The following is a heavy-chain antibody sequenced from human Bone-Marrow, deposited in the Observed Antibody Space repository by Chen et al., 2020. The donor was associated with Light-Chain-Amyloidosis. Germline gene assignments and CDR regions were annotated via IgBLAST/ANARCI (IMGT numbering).Heavy chain of an antibody. CDR3: ARVSRDSSGYVQTRGYYYGMDV. J-gene: IGHJ6*02. D-gene: IGHD3-22*01. CDR2: ISSSGSTI. Sequence: EVQLVESGGGVARPGGSLRLSCAASGFTFSSYEMNWVRQAPGKGLEWVSYISSSGSTIYYADSVKGRFTISRDNAKNSLYLQMNSLRAEDTAVYYCARVSRDSSGYVQTRGYYYGMDVWGQGTTVTVSS. CDR1: GFTFSSYE. V-gene: IGHV3-48*03.